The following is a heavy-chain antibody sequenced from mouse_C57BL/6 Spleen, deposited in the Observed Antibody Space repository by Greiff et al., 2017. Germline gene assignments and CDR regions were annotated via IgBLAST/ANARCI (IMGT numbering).Heavy chain of an antibody. V-gene: IGHV1-54*01. J-gene: IGHJ2*01. CDR3: ARSDDGYLFDY. CDR2: INPGSGGT. D-gene: IGHD2-3*01. CDR1: GYAFTNYL. Sequence: QVQLKQSGAELVRPGTSVKVSCKASGYAFTNYLIEWVKQRPGQGLEWIGVINPGSGGTNYNEKFKGKATLTAYKSSSTAYMQLSSLTSEDSAVYCCARSDDGYLFDYWGQGTTLTVSS.